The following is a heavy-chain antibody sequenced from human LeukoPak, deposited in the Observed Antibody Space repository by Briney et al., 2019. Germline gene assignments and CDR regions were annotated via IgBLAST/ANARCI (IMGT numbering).Heavy chain of an antibody. CDR1: GGTFSSYA. CDR2: IIPIFGTA. J-gene: IGHJ5*02. CDR3: ARGQQLLQGNWFDP. V-gene: IGHV1-69*05. Sequence: SVKVSCKASGGTFSSYAISWVRQAPGQGLEWMGGIIPIFGTANYAQKFQGRVTITTDESTSTAYMELSSLRSEDTAGYYCARGQQLLQGNWFDPWGQGTLVTVSS. D-gene: IGHD6-13*01.